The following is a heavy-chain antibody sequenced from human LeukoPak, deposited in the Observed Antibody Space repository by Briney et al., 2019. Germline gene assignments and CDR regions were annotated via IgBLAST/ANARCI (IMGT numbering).Heavy chain of an antibody. Sequence: GESLRISCEGSGYSFSSYWIAWARQMPGKGLEWMGIIYPGDSDTRYNPSFQGQVTISADKSITTAYLQWSSLKASDTAIYYCARRLEGLATFDYWGQGTLVTVSS. CDR2: IYPGDSDT. CDR1: GYSFSSYW. D-gene: IGHD5-12*01. V-gene: IGHV5-51*01. CDR3: ARRLEGLATFDY. J-gene: IGHJ4*02.